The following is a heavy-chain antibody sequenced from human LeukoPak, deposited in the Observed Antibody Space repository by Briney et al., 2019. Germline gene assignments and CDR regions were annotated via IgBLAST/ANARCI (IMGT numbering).Heavy chain of an antibody. D-gene: IGHD1-26*01. J-gene: IGHJ4*02. CDR3: ARRDRTAWDSFDS. CDR1: GYSFTSYS. CDR2: IDPSDSYT. Sequence: GESLLISCKRSGYSFTSYSISGARQMPGKGLEWMGRIDPSDSYTNYSPSFQRHVTISVDTSISTAYLQWSSLKASDTAMYYCARRDRTAWDSFDSWGQGTLVTVSS. V-gene: IGHV5-10-1*01.